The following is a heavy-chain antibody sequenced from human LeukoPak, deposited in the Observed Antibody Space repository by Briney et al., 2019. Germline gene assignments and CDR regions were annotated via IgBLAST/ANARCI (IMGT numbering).Heavy chain of an antibody. V-gene: IGHV3-64*04. CDR2: ISSNGGST. CDR1: GYTFSTYA. J-gene: IGHJ4*02. Sequence: PGGSLRLSCSASGYTFSTYAMHWVRQAPGKGLEYVSGISSNGGSTYYADSVKGTFTISRDNSKNTVYLQMNSLRAEDTAEYFCARGSKTAGGTLDYWGQGTLVTVSS. D-gene: IGHD6-13*01. CDR3: ARGSKTAGGTLDY.